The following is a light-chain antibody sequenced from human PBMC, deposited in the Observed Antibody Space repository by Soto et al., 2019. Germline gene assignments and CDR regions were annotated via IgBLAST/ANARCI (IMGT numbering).Light chain of an antibody. Sequence: QSVLTQPPSVSGAPGQRVTISCTGSSSNIGAGYDVHWYQQLPGTAPKLLIYGNSNRPSGVPDRFSGSKSGTSASLAITGLQAEDEDEYYCQSYDSSLSVWVFGGGTKLTVL. CDR3: QSYDSSLSVWV. V-gene: IGLV1-40*01. CDR2: GNS. CDR1: SSNIGAGYD. J-gene: IGLJ3*02.